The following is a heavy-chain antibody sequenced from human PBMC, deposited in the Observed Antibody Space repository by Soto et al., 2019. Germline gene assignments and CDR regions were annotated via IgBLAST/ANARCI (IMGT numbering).Heavy chain of an antibody. CDR3: ARREPLDNMLAVPDYFALDV. J-gene: IGHJ6*02. V-gene: IGHV3-11*01. D-gene: IGHD4-17*01. CDR2: ISSGGSST. Sequence: GGSLRLSCEASGFTFGDYYMSWIRQAPGKGLEWVSYISSGGSSTFYTESVKGRFTISRDIAKNSLYLQMDYLKVEDTGVYFCARREPLDNMLAVPDYFALDVWGQGTTVTVSS. CDR1: GFTFGDYY.